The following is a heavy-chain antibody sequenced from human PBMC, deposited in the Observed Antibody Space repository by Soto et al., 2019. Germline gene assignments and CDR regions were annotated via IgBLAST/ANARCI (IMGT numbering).Heavy chain of an antibody. V-gene: IGHV3-30*18. CDR2: ISYDGSNK. Sequence: QVQLVASGGGVVQPGRSLRLSCAASGFTFSSYGMHWVRQAPGKGLEWVAVISYDGSNKYYADSVKGRFTISRDNSKNTLYLQMNSLRAEDTAVYYCAKLFHYGDYVRYFDYWGQGTLVTVSS. CDR3: AKLFHYGDYVRYFDY. CDR1: GFTFSSYG. D-gene: IGHD4-17*01. J-gene: IGHJ4*02.